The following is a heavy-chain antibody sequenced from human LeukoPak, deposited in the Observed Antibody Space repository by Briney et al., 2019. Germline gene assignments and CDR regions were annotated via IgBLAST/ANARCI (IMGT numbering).Heavy chain of an antibody. CDR2: INHSGST. J-gene: IGHJ4*02. CDR3: ARGPYCSGGSCYFDY. CDR1: GGXVSGYY. D-gene: IGHD2-15*01. Sequence: SETLSLTCIVSGGXVSGYYCSWIRQPPGKGLEWIVEINHSGSTNYNPSLKSRVTISVDTSKNQFSLKLSSVTAADTAVYYCARGPYCSGGSCYFDYWGQGTLVTVSS. V-gene: IGHV4-34*01.